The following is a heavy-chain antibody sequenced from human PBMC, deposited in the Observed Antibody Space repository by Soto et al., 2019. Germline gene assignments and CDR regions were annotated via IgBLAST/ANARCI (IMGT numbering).Heavy chain of an antibody. CDR1: GGSINSGGYY. Sequence: QVQLRESGPGLVKPSQTLSLTCTVSGGSINSGGYYWNWIRQHPGKGLEWIGYMYYSGSTYYNPFRSMRVIISADTSENRSSLELSSVTAADTAVYFCARGYRQSGYSSSWVFDYWGQGTLVNVSS. CDR2: MYYSGST. CDR3: ARGYRQSGYSSSWVFDY. J-gene: IGHJ4*02. D-gene: IGHD6-13*01. V-gene: IGHV4-31*03.